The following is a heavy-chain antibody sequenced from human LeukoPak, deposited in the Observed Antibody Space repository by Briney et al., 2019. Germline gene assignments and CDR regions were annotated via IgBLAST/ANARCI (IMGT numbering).Heavy chain of an antibody. V-gene: IGHV3-7*01. D-gene: IGHD3-10*01. Sequence: GGSLRLSCAASGFTFSSYWMSWVRQAPGKGVEGVANIQQDGSEKYYVDSVKGRFTISRDNAKNSMYLQMNSLRVEDTAVYYCARGDYYDSGTSFIDAFDIWGQGTMVTVSS. CDR3: ARGDYYDSGTSFIDAFDI. CDR2: IQQDGSEK. J-gene: IGHJ3*02. CDR1: GFTFSSYW.